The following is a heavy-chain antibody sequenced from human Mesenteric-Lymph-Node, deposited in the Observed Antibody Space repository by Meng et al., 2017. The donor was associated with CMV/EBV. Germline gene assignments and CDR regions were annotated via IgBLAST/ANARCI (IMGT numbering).Heavy chain of an antibody. CDR3: ARESGEGSWKPFDY. J-gene: IGHJ4*02. D-gene: IGHD3-16*01. Sequence: GESLKISCAASGFSFSTYSMNWVRQAPGKGLEWVSVIYSGGTTDYADSVKGRFTISRDNSKNTLYLQMNSLRAEDTAMYYCARESGEGSWKPFDYWGQGTLVTVSS. CDR1: GFSFSTYS. CDR2: IYSGGTT. V-gene: IGHV3-53*01.